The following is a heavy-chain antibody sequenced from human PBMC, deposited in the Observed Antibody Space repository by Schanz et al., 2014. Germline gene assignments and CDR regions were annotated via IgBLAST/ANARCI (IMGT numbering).Heavy chain of an antibody. D-gene: IGHD5-12*01. J-gene: IGHJ3*01. CDR2: ISYDGSHK. CDR1: GFTFSNFA. CDR3: ARDGGRDGYNLAFDV. V-gene: IGHV3-30*04. Sequence: QVQLVESGGGVVQPGRSLRLSCAASGFTFSNFAIHWVRQAPGKGLEWVAVISYDGSHKDYADSVKGRFTISRDNSKTTLYLQMNSLRAEDTAVYFCARDGGRDGYNLAFDVWGQGTLVTVSS.